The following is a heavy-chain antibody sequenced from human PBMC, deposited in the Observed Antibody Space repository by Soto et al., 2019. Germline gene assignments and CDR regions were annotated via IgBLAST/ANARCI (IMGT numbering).Heavy chain of an antibody. CDR1: GYTFTGYY. D-gene: IGHD3-22*01. V-gene: IGHV1-2*04. Sequence: ASVKVCCKASGYTFTGYYMHWVRQAPGQGLEWMGWINPNSGGTNYAQKFQGWVTMTRDTSISTAYRELSRLRCDDTVVYYSVKSGIRVKDCRGYYQNDAFDIWSQ. J-gene: IGHJ3*02. CDR2: INPNSGGT. CDR3: VKSGIRVKDCRGYYQNDAFDI.